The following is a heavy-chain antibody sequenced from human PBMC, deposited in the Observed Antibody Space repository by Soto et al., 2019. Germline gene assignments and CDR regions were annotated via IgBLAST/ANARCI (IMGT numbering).Heavy chain of an antibody. CDR3: ARGFLDDYYYMDV. CDR2: INHSGST. D-gene: IGHD3-3*01. Sequence: QVQLQQWGAGLLKPSETLTLTCVVSGGSFSGYSWSWIRQPPGKGLEWIGAINHSGSTNCNPSLKSRVTISVDTSKSQFSLKVSSVTAADTAVYYCARGFLDDYYYMDVWGKGTTVTVSS. CDR1: GGSFSGYS. J-gene: IGHJ6*03. V-gene: IGHV4-34*01.